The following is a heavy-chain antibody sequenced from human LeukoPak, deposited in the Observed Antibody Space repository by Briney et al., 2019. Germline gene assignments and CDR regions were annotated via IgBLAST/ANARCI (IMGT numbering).Heavy chain of an antibody. V-gene: IGHV1-8*03. CDR2: MNPNSGNT. Sequence: ASVKVSCKASGYTFTSYDINWVRQATGQGLEWMGWMNPNSGNTGYAQKFQGRVTITRNTSISTAYMELSSLRSEDTAVYYCARGLEVVTDYWFAFDIWGQGTMVTVSS. D-gene: IGHD3-22*01. CDR1: GYTFTSYD. J-gene: IGHJ3*02. CDR3: ARGLEVVTDYWFAFDI.